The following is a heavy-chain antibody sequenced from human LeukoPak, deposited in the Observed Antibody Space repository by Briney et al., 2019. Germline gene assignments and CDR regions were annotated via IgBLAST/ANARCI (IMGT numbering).Heavy chain of an antibody. D-gene: IGHD3-16*01. CDR3: ATSMGGGNIDY. CDR1: GFTFSSYS. CDR2: ISSSSSYT. J-gene: IGHJ4*02. Sequence: PGGSLRLSCAASGFTFSSYSMNWVRQAPGKGLEWVSSISSSSSYTYYADSVKGRFSISRDSSKNTLYLQLNSLRADDTALYYCATSMGGGNIDYWGQGTLVTVSS. V-gene: IGHV3-21*04.